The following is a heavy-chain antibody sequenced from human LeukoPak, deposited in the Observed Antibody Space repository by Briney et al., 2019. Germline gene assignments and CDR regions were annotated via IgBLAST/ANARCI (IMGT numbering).Heavy chain of an antibody. Sequence: PGGSLRLSCAASGFTFSSFAMHWVRQAPGKGLEYVSAISSNGGSTYYANSVKGRFTISRDNSKNTLYLQMGSLRAEDMAVYYCARSHPTYYYGSGSYPPFFDYWGQGTLVTVSS. V-gene: IGHV3-64*01. CDR1: GFTFSSFA. CDR2: ISSNGGST. CDR3: ARSHPTYYYGSGSYPPFFDY. D-gene: IGHD3-10*01. J-gene: IGHJ4*02.